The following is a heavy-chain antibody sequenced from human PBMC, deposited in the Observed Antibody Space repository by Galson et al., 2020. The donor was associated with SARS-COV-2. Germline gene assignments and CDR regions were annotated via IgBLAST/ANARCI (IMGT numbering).Heavy chain of an antibody. V-gene: IGHV4-31*03. Sequence: SETLSLTCTVSGGSISSGGYYWSWIRQHPGKGLEWIGYIYYSGSTYYNPSLKSRVTISVDTSKNQFSLKLSSVTVADTAVYYCARDKGITIFGVVITGWFDPWGQGTLVTVSS. CDR2: IYYSGST. CDR1: GGSISSGGYY. CDR3: ARDKGITIFGVVITGWFDP. D-gene: IGHD3-3*01. J-gene: IGHJ5*02.